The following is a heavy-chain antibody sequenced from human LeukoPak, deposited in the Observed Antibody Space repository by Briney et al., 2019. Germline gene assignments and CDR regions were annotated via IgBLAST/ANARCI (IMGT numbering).Heavy chain of an antibody. CDR2: IYYSGRT. CDR3: ARDYSGIVGATTGYYYYGMDV. J-gene: IGHJ6*02. V-gene: IGHV4-59*01. D-gene: IGHD1-26*01. CDR1: GGSLSSYY. Sequence: SETLSLTCTVSGGSLSSYYWSWIRQPPGKGLEWIGYIYYSGRTNHNPSLKSRVTISVDTSKNQFSLKLSSVTAADTAVYYCARDYSGIVGATTGYYYYGMDVWGQGTTVTVSS.